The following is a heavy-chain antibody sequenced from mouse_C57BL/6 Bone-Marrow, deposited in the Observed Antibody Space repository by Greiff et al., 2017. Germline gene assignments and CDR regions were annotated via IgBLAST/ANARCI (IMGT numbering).Heavy chain of an antibody. CDR3: TRISY. CDR1: GFNIKDDY. V-gene: IGHV14-4*01. J-gene: IGHJ3*01. Sequence: VQLQQSGAELVRPGASVKLSCTASGFNIKDDYMHWVKQRPEQGLEWIGWLDPENGDTEYASKFQGKATIPVDTSSNTAYLQLSSLTSEDTAVYYCTRISYWGQGTLVTVSA. CDR2: LDPENGDT.